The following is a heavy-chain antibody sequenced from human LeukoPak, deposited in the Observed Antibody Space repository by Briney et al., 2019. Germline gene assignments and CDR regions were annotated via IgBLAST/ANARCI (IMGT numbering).Heavy chain of an antibody. Sequence: SETLSLTCTVSGGFTSPYKWNWIRQPPGKELEWIGFVYNSGTTSYNPSLKNRVTISADTSKSQFSLRLTSVTAADTAVYYCARPLSGSYWYFDLWGRGTLVTVSS. J-gene: IGHJ2*01. CDR1: GGFTSPYK. CDR3: ARPLSGSYWYFDL. CDR2: VYNSGTT. D-gene: IGHD1-26*01. V-gene: IGHV4-59*08.